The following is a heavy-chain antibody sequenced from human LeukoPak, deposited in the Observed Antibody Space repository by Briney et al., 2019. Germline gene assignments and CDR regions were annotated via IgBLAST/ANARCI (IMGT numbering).Heavy chain of an antibody. CDR2: MNPNSGNT. CDR3: ARVTVAGTGNWFDP. J-gene: IGHJ5*02. Sequence: ASVRVSCKASGYTFTSYDINWVRQATGQGLEWMGWMNPNSGNTGYAQKFQGRVTITRNTSISTAYMELSRLRSDDTAVYYCARVTVAGTGNWFDPWGQGTLVTVSS. D-gene: IGHD6-19*01. CDR1: GYTFTSYD. V-gene: IGHV1-8*03.